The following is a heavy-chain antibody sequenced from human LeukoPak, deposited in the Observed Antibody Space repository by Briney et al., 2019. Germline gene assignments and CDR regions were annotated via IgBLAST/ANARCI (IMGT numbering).Heavy chain of an antibody. J-gene: IGHJ6*03. Sequence: RGSLRLSCAASGFTFSSYSMNWVRQAPGKGLEWVSSISSSSKYIYDADSVKGRFTVSRDNAKNSLYLQMNSLRAEDTAVYYCARGSLDALPGYSSSWDQRYYYMDVWGKGTTVTVSS. D-gene: IGHD6-13*01. V-gene: IGHV3-21*04. CDR3: ARGSLDALPGYSSSWDQRYYYMDV. CDR1: GFTFSSYS. CDR2: ISSSSKYI.